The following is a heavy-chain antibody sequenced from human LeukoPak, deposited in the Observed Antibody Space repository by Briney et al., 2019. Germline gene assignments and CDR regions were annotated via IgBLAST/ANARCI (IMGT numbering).Heavy chain of an antibody. CDR3: ARDPSSGWYKDYFDY. CDR1: GFTFSSYS. V-gene: IGHV3-21*01. J-gene: IGHJ4*02. D-gene: IGHD6-19*01. Sequence: GGSLRLSCAASGFTFSSYSMDWVRQAPGKGLEWVSSISSSSHYIYYADSVKGRFTISRDNAKNSLYLQMNSLRAEDTAVYFCARDPSSGWYKDYFDYWGQGALVTVSS. CDR2: ISSSSHYI.